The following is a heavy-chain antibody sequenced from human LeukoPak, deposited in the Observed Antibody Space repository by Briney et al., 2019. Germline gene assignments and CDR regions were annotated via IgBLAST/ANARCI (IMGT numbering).Heavy chain of an antibody. V-gene: IGHV3-23*01. D-gene: IGHD2-15*01. Sequence: GGSLRLSCAASGFTFSSYAMSWVRQAPGKGLEWVSIITGTGGRYYGDSVKGRFILSRDNSKNTVYMQMSSLRAEDTATYYCAKDYCRDGNCPFPFLDSWGQGTLVTVSS. CDR3: AKDYCRDGNCPFPFLDS. CDR2: ITGTGGR. J-gene: IGHJ4*02. CDR1: GFTFSSYA.